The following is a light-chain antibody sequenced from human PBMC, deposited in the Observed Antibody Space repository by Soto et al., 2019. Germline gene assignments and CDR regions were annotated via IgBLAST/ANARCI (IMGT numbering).Light chain of an antibody. CDR3: SSYTAYRTYV. Sequence: QSVLTQPASVSGAPGQSITISCTGTDTDVGGFNYVSWYQQFAGKAPKLIIYDVSSRPSGISNRFSGSKSDNTASLTISGLQAEDEADYFCSSYTAYRTYVFGTGTKSPS. CDR1: DTDVGGFNY. J-gene: IGLJ1*01. V-gene: IGLV2-14*03. CDR2: DVS.